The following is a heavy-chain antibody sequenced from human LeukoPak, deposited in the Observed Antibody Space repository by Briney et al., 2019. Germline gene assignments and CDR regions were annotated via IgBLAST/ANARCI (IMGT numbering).Heavy chain of an antibody. D-gene: IGHD3-10*01. CDR1: GFTFSSYA. J-gene: IGHJ4*02. CDR2: ISGSGGST. CDR3: AKAAMEYYGSGSYYRFPY. Sequence: GGSLSLSCAASGFTFSSYAMSWVRQAPGKGLEWVSAISGSGGSTYYADSVKGRFTISRDNSKNTLYLQMNSLRAEDTAVYYCAKAAMEYYGSGSYYRFPYWGQGTLVTVSS. V-gene: IGHV3-23*01.